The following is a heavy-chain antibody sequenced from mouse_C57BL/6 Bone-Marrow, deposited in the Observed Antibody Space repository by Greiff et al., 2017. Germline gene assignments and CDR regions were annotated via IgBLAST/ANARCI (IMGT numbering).Heavy chain of an antibody. D-gene: IGHD1-1*01. Sequence: VQLQQPGAELVRPGSSVKLSCKASGYTFTSYWMHWVKQRPIQGLEWIGNIDPSDSETHYNQKFKDKATLTVDKSSSTAYMQLSSLTSEDSAVYYCARLDYYGVGYWGQGTTLTVSS. J-gene: IGHJ2*01. CDR1: GYTFTSYW. CDR3: ARLDYYGVGY. V-gene: IGHV1-52*01. CDR2: IDPSDSET.